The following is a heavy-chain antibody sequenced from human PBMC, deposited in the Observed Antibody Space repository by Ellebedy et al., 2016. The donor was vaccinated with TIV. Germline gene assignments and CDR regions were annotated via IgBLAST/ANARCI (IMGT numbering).Heavy chain of an antibody. J-gene: IGHJ4*02. CDR3: VKDPSDDFWSGYAYYFHY. V-gene: IGHV3-64D*06. D-gene: IGHD3-3*01. CDR2: ISSNGGSS. CDR1: GFTFSNYA. Sequence: PGGSLRLSCSASGFTFSNYAMHWVRQAPGKGLEYVSAISSNGGSSFYAGSVRGRFTISRDNSRNTLYLRMNSLTTEDAAVYYCVKDPSDDFWSGYAYYFHYWGQGTLVTVSS.